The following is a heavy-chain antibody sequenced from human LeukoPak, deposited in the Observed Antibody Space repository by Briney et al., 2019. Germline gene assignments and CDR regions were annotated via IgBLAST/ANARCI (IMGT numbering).Heavy chain of an antibody. J-gene: IGHJ4*02. Sequence: GGSLRLCCAASGFTFSSYAMHWVRQAPGKGLEWVAVISYDGSNKYYADSVKGRFTISRDNSKNTLYLQMNSLRAEDTAVYYCAGSRQQQPTLFDYWGQGTLVTVSS. CDR2: ISYDGSNK. CDR1: GFTFSSYA. D-gene: IGHD6-13*01. CDR3: AGSRQQQPTLFDY. V-gene: IGHV3-30*04.